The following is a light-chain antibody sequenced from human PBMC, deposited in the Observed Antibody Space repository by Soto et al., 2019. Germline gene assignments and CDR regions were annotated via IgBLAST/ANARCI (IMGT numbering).Light chain of an antibody. V-gene: IGKV3-11*01. CDR2: DAS. CDR1: QSVSSSY. CDR3: QQRSNWPSLT. Sequence: EIVLTQSPGTLSLSPGERATVSCRATQSVSSSYLAWYQHKPGQAPRLLISDASNRATGIPARFSGSGSETDFTLTISSLEPEDSAVYYCQQRSNWPSLTFGGGTKVDIK. J-gene: IGKJ4*01.